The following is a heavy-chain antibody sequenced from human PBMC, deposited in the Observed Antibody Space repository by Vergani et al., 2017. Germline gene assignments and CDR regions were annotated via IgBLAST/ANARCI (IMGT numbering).Heavy chain of an antibody. CDR1: GDAISRDTYS. CDR3: ARGQTGYSRDWSTYFFYMDV. CDR2: VYYSGTT. D-gene: IGHD3/OR15-3a*01. J-gene: IGHJ6*03. V-gene: IGHV4-30-2*01. Sequence: QLQLQESDSRLVNPSQTLSLTCTLSGDAISRDTYSWNWVRQPPGKPLEWIGFVYYSGTTYYNPSLGGRVTMSIDKSNNHFSLTLTAVTAADSAFYFWARGQTGYSRDWSTYFFYMDVWGKGTTVTVSS.